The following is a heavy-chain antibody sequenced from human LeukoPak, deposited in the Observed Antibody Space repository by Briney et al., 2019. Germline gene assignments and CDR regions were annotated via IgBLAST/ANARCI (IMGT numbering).Heavy chain of an antibody. D-gene: IGHD3-10*01. J-gene: IGHJ4*02. V-gene: IGHV4-59*01. CDR1: GXSISSYY. Sequence: SETLSLTCTVSGXSISSYYWSWIRQPPGKGLEWIGYIYYSGSTNYNPSLKSRVTISVDTSKNQFSLKLSSVTAADTAVYYCARDHGAYYFDYWGQGTLVTVSS. CDR2: IYYSGST. CDR3: ARDHGAYYFDY.